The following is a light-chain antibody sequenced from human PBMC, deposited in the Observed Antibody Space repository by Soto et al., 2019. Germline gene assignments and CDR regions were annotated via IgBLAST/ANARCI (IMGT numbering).Light chain of an antibody. V-gene: IGKV3-15*01. Sequence: EIVMTQSPATLSVSPGERATLSCRASQSINSNLAWYQQKPGQAPRLFIFSASTRATGIPARFSGSGSGTEFTLTISSLQSEDFAVYYCQQYTDWPRTFGQWTKVEIK. J-gene: IGKJ1*01. CDR3: QQYTDWPRT. CDR2: SAS. CDR1: QSINSN.